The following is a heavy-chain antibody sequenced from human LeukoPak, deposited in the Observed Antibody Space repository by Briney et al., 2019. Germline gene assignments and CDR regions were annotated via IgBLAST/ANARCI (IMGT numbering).Heavy chain of an antibody. CDR2: ISGSGGST. CDR3: AKLRRQWLSPLDY. Sequence: GGSLRLSCAASGLTFSSYAMSWVRQAPGKGLEWVSAISGSGGSTYYADSVKGRFTISRDNSKNTLYLQMNSLRAEDTAVYYCAKLRRQWLSPLDYWGQGTLVTVSS. V-gene: IGHV3-23*01. CDR1: GLTFSSYA. J-gene: IGHJ4*02. D-gene: IGHD6-19*01.